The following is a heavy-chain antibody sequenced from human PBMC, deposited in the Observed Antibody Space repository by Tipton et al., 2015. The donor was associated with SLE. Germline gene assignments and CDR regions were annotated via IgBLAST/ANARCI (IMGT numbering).Heavy chain of an antibody. Sequence: SLRLSCAASGFTFSSYDMHWVRQATGKGLEWVSAIGTAGDTYYPGSVKGRFTISRENAKNSLYLQMNSLRAEDTAVYYCAKGGYYYYYYYMDVWGKGTTVTVSS. D-gene: IGHD3-16*01. CDR2: IGTAGDT. V-gene: IGHV3-13*04. J-gene: IGHJ6*03. CDR1: GFTFSSYD. CDR3: AKGGYYYYYYYMDV.